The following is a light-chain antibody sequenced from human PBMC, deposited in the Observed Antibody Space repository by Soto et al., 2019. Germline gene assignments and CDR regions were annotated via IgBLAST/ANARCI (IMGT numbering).Light chain of an antibody. Sequence: DIPMTQSPSTLSASVGDRVTITCRASQSISSWLAWYQQKPGKAPKLLIYKASSLEGGVPSRFSGSGSGTDFTLTISSLQPDDFATYYCQQYHSYSLTFGGGTTVDIK. CDR3: QQYHSYSLT. CDR2: KAS. J-gene: IGKJ4*01. V-gene: IGKV1-5*03. CDR1: QSISSW.